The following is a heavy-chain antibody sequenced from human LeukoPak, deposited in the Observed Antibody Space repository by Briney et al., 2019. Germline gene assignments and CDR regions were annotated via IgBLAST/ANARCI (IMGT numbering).Heavy chain of an antibody. D-gene: IGHD3-22*01. Sequence: GGSLRLSCAASGFTFSSYWMHWVRQVPNQGLMWVACINSDETISEYVDSVNGRFTISRDNAKNTLYLQMNSLRAEDTALYYCARGAEFSGYYQLDAFDIWGQGTMVTVSS. CDR3: ARGAEFSGYYQLDAFDI. V-gene: IGHV3-74*01. CDR2: INSDETIS. J-gene: IGHJ3*02. CDR1: GFTFSSYW.